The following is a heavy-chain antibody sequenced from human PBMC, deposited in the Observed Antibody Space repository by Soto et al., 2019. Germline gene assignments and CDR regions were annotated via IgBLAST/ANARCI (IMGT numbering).Heavy chain of an antibody. D-gene: IGHD3-10*01. Sequence: GGSLRLSCAASGFTFSSYGMHWVRQAPGKGLEWVAVIWYDGSNKYYADSVKGRFTISRDNSKNTLYLQMNSLRAEDTAVYYCARVPTIAWPTITMVRGVPPVDYWGQGTLVTVSS. CDR1: GFTFSSYG. CDR3: ARVPTIAWPTITMVRGVPPVDY. V-gene: IGHV3-33*01. J-gene: IGHJ4*02. CDR2: IWYDGSNK.